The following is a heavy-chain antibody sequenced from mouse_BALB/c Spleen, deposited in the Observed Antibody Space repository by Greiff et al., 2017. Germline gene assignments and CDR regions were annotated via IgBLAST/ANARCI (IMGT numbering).Heavy chain of an antibody. CDR2: ISSGGGNT. J-gene: IGHJ3*01. CDR3: ARSDYYGSSFAY. D-gene: IGHD1-1*01. CDR1: GFTFSSYT. Sequence: EVQVVESGGGLVKPGGSLKLSCAASGFTFSSYTMSWVRQTPEKRLEWVATISSGGGNTYYPDSVKGRFTISRDNAKNNLYLQMSSLRSEDTALYYCARSDYYGSSFAYWGQGTLVTVSA. V-gene: IGHV5-9*03.